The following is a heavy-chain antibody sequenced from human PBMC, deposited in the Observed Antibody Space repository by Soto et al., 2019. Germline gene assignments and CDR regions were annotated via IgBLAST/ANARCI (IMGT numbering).Heavy chain of an antibody. D-gene: IGHD3-10*01. V-gene: IGHV1-2*02. CDR3: ARCRGRITMVRGWSDY. J-gene: IGHJ4*02. Sequence: GASVKVSCKASGYTFTGYYMHWVRQAPGQGLEWMGWINPNSGGTNYAQKFQGRVTMTRDTSISTAYMELSRLRSDGTAVYYCARCRGRITMVRGWSDYWGQGTLVTVSS. CDR1: GYTFTGYY. CDR2: INPNSGGT.